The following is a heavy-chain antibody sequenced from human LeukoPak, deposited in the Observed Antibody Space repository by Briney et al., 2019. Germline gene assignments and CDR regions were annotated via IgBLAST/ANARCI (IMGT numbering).Heavy chain of an antibody. Sequence: ASVKVSCKASGGTFSSYAISRVRQAPGQGLEWMGRIIPIFGTANYAQKFQGRVTITTDESTSTAYMELSSLRSEDTAVYYCARVGIAVAGTQDGEIDYWGQGTLVTVSS. CDR2: IIPIFGTA. V-gene: IGHV1-69*05. J-gene: IGHJ4*02. D-gene: IGHD6-19*01. CDR1: GGTFSSYA. CDR3: ARVGIAVAGTQDGEIDY.